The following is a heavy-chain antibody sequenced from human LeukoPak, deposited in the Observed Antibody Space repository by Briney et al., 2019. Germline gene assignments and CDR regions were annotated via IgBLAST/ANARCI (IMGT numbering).Heavy chain of an antibody. V-gene: IGHV1-69-2*01. CDR3: ATDSIAIGAFDI. D-gene: IGHD2-21*01. CDR1: GYTFTDYY. CDR2: VDPEDGET. J-gene: IGHJ3*02. Sequence: ASVKVSCKVSGYTFTDYYMHWVQQAPGKGLEWMGLVDPEDGETIYAEKFQGRVTITADTSTDTAYMELSSLRSKDTAVYYCATDSIAIGAFDIWGQGTMVTVSS.